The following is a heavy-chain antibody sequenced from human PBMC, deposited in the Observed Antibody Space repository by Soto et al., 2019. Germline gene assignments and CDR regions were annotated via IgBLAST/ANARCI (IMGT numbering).Heavy chain of an antibody. CDR3: ARDKRSGYDLIGVFDY. D-gene: IGHD5-12*01. J-gene: IGHJ4*02. Sequence: WXXXHPGKGLEXIGYIYYSGSTYYNPSLKSRXTISVDTXXXXXXXXXXXXXAADTAVYYCARDKRSGYDLIGVFDYWGQGTLVTVXS. CDR2: IYYSGST. V-gene: IGHV4-31*02.